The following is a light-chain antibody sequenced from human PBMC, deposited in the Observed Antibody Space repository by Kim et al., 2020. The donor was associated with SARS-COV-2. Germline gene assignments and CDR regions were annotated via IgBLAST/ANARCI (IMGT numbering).Light chain of an antibody. CDR1: QSVTTN. V-gene: IGKV3-15*01. Sequence: LSMAPRERATLSCRASQSVTTNVAWYQHKPGQAPRLLIYEASARVTGIPARFSGSGSGTHFTLTISGLESEDFAIYFCQQYHRWYTFGQGTKLEIK. J-gene: IGKJ2*01. CDR3: QQYHRWYT. CDR2: EAS.